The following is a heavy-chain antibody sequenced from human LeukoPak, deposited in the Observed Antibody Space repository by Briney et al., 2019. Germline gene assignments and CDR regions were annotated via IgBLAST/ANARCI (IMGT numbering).Heavy chain of an antibody. CDR1: GGTFTSYD. J-gene: IGHJ4*02. V-gene: IGHV1-8*03. CDR2: MNPNSGNT. CDR3: ARGLYSSRVDY. Sequence: APVKVSCKASGGTFTSYDINWVRQATGQGLEWMGWMNPNSGNTGYAQKFQGRVTITRNTSISTAYMELSSLRSEDTAVYYCARGLYSSRVDYWGQGTLVTVSS. D-gene: IGHD6-13*01.